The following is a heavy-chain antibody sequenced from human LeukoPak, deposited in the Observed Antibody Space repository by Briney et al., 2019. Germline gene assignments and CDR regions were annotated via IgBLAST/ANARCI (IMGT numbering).Heavy chain of an antibody. D-gene: IGHD2-15*01. Sequence: PGGSPRLSCAASGFSFSSFWMSWVRQAPGKGLEWVANINQDGSEKNYVDSVKGRFTISRDGAKNLLYLQMNSLRAEDAAVYYCAREQCSGNSYYYYWGQGTLVTVSS. V-gene: IGHV3-7*01. J-gene: IGHJ4*02. CDR3: AREQCSGNSYYYY. CDR1: GFSFSSFW. CDR2: INQDGSEK.